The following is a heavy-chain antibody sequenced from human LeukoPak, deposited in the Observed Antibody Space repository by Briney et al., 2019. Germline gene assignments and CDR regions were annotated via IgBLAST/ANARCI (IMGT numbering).Heavy chain of an antibody. CDR3: ARRGYNYGYFDY. D-gene: IGHD5-24*01. J-gene: IGHJ4*02. Sequence: SETLSLTCTVSGVSIFTSSYYWGWSRQPPGKALEWVANIYYTGGTYYNPSLKGRVTISIDTSKNQFSLKLDSVTAADTAVYYCARRGYNYGYFDYWGQGTLVTVSS. CDR2: IYYTGGT. CDR1: GVSIFTSSYY. V-gene: IGHV4-39*01.